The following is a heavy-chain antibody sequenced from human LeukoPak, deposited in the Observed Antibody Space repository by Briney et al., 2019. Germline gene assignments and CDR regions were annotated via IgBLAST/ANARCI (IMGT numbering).Heavy chain of an antibody. Sequence: PPQTLSLTCTVSGGSISSGGYYWSWIRQHPGKGLEWIGYIYYSGSTNYNPSLKSRVTISVDTSKNQFSLKLSSVTAADTAVYYCARGPIYDILTGYSAYGMDVWGQGTTVTVSS. CDR3: ARGPIYDILTGYSAYGMDV. CDR1: GGSISSGGYY. J-gene: IGHJ6*02. D-gene: IGHD3-9*01. CDR2: IYYSGST. V-gene: IGHV4-31*03.